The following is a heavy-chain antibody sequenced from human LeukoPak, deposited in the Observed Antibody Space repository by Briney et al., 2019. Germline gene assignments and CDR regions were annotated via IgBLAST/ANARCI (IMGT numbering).Heavy chain of an antibody. CDR1: TFSFSTYG. V-gene: IGHV3-30*02. CDR2: IQYDGSIK. J-gene: IGHJ6*04. D-gene: IGHD3-16*01. Sequence: GGSLRLSCAASTFSFSTYGMHWVRQAPGKGLEWVAFIQYDGSIKLYGDSMKGRFTISRDNSKNTLYLQMNSLRAEDTAVYFCAKSTRAVMAMMDVWGKGTTVTVSS. CDR3: AKSTRAVMAMMDV.